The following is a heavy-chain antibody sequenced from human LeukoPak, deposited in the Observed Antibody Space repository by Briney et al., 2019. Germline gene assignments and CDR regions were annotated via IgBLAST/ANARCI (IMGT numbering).Heavy chain of an antibody. CDR2: IYHAGST. Sequence: SETLSLTCTVSGYSISSGYYWGWIRQSPGKGLEWIGSIYHAGSTFHNPSLKSRVTISVDTSKNQFSLKVNSVTAADTAVYYCARAYDYVDYWGQGTLVTVSS. CDR3: ARAYDYVDY. CDR1: GYSISSGYY. D-gene: IGHD3-16*01. J-gene: IGHJ4*02. V-gene: IGHV4-38-2*02.